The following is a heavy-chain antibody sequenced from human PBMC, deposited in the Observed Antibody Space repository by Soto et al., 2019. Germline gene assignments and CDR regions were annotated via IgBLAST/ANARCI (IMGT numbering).Heavy chain of an antibody. Sequence: QVQLVQSGAEVKKPGASVKVSCKASGYTFTNYGISWVRQAPGQGLEWMGWISAYNGNTKYAQKLQGRVTMPTDKSTSTADMQLRSQRCDDKAVYYCARDSPPVDYWSQGTLVTVSS. CDR3: ARDSPPVDY. CDR2: ISAYNGNT. V-gene: IGHV1-18*01. CDR1: GYTFTNYG. J-gene: IGHJ4*02.